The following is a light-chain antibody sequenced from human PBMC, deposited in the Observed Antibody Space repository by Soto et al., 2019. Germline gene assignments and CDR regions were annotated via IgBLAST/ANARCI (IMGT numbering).Light chain of an antibody. Sequence: QSALTQPPSASGSPGQSVTISCTGTSSDVGGYNYVSWYQQHPGKAPKLMIYGVTKRPSGVPDRFSGSKSGNTASLTVSGLQAEDEADYYCSSYAGSKNDVFGTGTKVTVL. J-gene: IGLJ1*01. V-gene: IGLV2-8*01. CDR3: SSYAGSKNDV. CDR2: GVT. CDR1: SSDVGGYNY.